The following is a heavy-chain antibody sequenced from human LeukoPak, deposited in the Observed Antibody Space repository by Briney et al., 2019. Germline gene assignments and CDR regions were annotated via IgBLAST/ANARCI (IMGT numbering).Heavy chain of an antibody. V-gene: IGHV4-34*01. CDR2: INHSGIT. D-gene: IGHD6-19*01. CDR3: ARSFYSSGWLIDY. CDR1: GGSFSYYY. J-gene: IGHJ4*02. Sequence: TSETLSLTCAVYGGSFSYYYWSWIRQPPGKGLEWIGEINHSGITNYNPSLKSRVTISADTSKNQFSLKLTSVTAADTAVYYCARSFYSSGWLIDYWGQGTLVTVSS.